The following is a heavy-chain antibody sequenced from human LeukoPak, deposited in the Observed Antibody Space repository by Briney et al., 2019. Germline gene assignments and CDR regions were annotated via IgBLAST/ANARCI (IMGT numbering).Heavy chain of an antibody. Sequence: SETLSLTCTVSGGSISSGGYYWSWICQHPGKGLEWIGYIYYSGSTYYNPSLKSRVTISVDTSKNQFSLKLSSVTAADTAVYYCAREASGDAFDIWGQGTMVTVSS. V-gene: IGHV4-31*03. CDR1: GGSISSGGYY. CDR3: AREASGDAFDI. D-gene: IGHD3-10*01. J-gene: IGHJ3*02. CDR2: IYYSGST.